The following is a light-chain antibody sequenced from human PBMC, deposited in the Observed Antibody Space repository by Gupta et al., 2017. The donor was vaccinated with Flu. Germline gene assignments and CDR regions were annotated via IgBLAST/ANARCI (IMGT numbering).Light chain of an antibody. J-gene: IGLJ2*01. CDR3: RPWDSSLSAVV. CDR2: EDN. Sequence: KVTITSSGSSSKIGNNYVFWYQQLPGTAPNLLIYEDNKRPSGIPDRFSGSKSGTSATLTITGLQAGDEADYYCRPWDSSLSAVVFGGGTKLTVL. V-gene: IGLV1-51*02. CDR1: SSKIGNNY.